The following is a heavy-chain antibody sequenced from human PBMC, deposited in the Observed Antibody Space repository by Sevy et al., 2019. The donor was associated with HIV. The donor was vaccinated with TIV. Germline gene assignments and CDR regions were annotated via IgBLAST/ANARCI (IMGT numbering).Heavy chain of an antibody. J-gene: IGHJ4*02. Sequence: GGSLRLSCAASGFSVNSNYMTWVRRAPGKGLDWVSIRYSDGSTKDADALKGRFTISRDNSKNTMYLQMNSLRVEDTAVYYCARAGTIFGLVRHYFDYWGQGTLVTVSS. D-gene: IGHD3-3*01. V-gene: IGHV3-66*01. CDR3: ARAGTIFGLVRHYFDY. CDR2: RYSDGST. CDR1: GFSVNSNY.